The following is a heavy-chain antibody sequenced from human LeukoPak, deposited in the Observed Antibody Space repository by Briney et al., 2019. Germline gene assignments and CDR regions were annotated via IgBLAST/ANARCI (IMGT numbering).Heavy chain of an antibody. V-gene: IGHV1-2*06. CDR3: ARELDIVAPKTDY. D-gene: IGHD5-12*01. CDR2: INPNSGGT. Sequence: ASVKVSCKASGYTFTGYYMHWVRQASGQGLEWMGRINPNSGGTNYAQKFQGRVTMTRDTSISTAYMELSRLRSDDTAVYYCARELDIVAPKTDYWGQGTLVTVSS. CDR1: GYTFTGYY. J-gene: IGHJ4*02.